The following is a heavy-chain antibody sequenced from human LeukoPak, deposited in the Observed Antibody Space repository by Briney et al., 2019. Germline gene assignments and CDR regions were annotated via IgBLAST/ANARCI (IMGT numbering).Heavy chain of an antibody. D-gene: IGHD3-10*01. CDR1: GFTFSSYA. CDR3: ARDPTRGVITSPSGY. V-gene: IGHV3-30-3*01. Sequence: GGSLRLSCAASGFTFSSYAMHWVRQAPGKGLEWVAVISYDGSNKYYADSVKGRFTISRDNSKKTLYLQMNSLRAEDTAVYYCARDPTRGVITSPSGYWGQGTLVTVSS. J-gene: IGHJ4*02. CDR2: ISYDGSNK.